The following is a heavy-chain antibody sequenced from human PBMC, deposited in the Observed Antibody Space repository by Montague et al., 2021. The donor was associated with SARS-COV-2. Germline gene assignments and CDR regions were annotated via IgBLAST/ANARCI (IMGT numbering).Heavy chain of an antibody. V-gene: IGHV4-59*01. D-gene: IGHD3-10*01. J-gene: IGHJ6*02. CDR2: VYYSGST. Sequence: SETLSLTCTVSSGSISTYYWSWIRQPPGKGLEWMGYVYYSGSTNYNPSLKSRVTISVDTSKNQFSLKLRSVPAADTAVYYCASGADDYYYAMDVWGQGTTVTVSS. CDR3: ASGADDYYYAMDV. CDR1: SGSISTYY.